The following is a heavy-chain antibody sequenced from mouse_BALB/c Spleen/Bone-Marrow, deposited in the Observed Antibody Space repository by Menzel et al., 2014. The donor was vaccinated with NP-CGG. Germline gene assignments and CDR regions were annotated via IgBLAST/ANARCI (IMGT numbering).Heavy chain of an antibody. V-gene: IGHV14-3*02. CDR2: IDTANGNT. D-gene: IGHD2-1*01. CDR3: ARYGNGLMDY. Sequence: DVQLQESGAELVKPGASVKLSCTASGFNIKDTDMHWVKQRPEQGLEWIGRIDTANGNTKYDPKFQGKATITADTSSNTAYLQLSSLTSEDTAVYYCARYGNGLMDYWGQGTSVTVSS. CDR1: GFNIKDTD. J-gene: IGHJ4*01.